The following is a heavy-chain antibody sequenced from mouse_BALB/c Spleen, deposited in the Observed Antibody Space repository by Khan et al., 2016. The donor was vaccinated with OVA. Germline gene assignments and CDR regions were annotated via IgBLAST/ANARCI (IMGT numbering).Heavy chain of an antibody. Sequence: VGLVGSGGTLLKPEGSLKLSFPASGLTFSGYGMSWVRQTPNKRLRWVQPISIAGNFTYYPDSVKGRFTISRDNAKNTLYLQMSSLKSEDTAMYYCGSHLTGSFAYWGQGTLVTVSA. J-gene: IGHJ3*01. V-gene: IGHV5-6*01. CDR2: ISIAGNFT. CDR3: GSHLTGSFAY. D-gene: IGHD4-1*01. CDR1: GLTFSGYG.